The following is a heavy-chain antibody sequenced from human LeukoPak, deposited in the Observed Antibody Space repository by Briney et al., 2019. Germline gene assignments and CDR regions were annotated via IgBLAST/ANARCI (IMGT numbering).Heavy chain of an antibody. D-gene: IGHD2-2*01. CDR2: ISSSSSYI. Sequence: GGSLRLSCAASGFTFSSYSMNWVRQAPGKGLEGVSSISSSSSYIYYADSVKGRFTISRDNAKNSLYLQMNSLRAEDTAVYYCAREGLRYCSSTSCYDYYYGMDVWGQGTTVTVSS. CDR3: AREGLRYCSSTSCYDYYYGMDV. J-gene: IGHJ6*02. V-gene: IGHV3-21*01. CDR1: GFTFSSYS.